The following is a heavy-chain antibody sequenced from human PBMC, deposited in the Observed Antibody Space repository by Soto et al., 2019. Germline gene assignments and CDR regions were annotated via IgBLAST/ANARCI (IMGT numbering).Heavy chain of an antibody. D-gene: IGHD1-7*01. V-gene: IGHV3-23*01. CDR1: GFTFSSYA. Sequence: GGSLRLSCAASGFTFSSYAMSWVRQAPGKGLEWVSAISGSGGSTYYADSVKGRFTISRDNSKNTLYLQMSSLRAEDTAVYYCAKNYVGNSECWFDPCGQGTLVTVSS. J-gene: IGHJ5*02. CDR2: ISGSGGST. CDR3: AKNYVGNSECWFDP.